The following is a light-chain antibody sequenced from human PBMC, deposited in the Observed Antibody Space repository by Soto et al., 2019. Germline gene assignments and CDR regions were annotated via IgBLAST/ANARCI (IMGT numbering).Light chain of an antibody. V-gene: IGKV3-20*01. CDR2: DAS. J-gene: IGKJ1*01. Sequence: IVLTQSPGTLSLSPGERATLSCRASQSVSSSDLAWYQQKPGQAPRLLIYDASIRADGIPDRFSGSGSETDFTLTISRLEPEDSAVYYCQQCSFSPRTFGQGTKVEIK. CDR3: QQCSFSPRT. CDR1: QSVSSSD.